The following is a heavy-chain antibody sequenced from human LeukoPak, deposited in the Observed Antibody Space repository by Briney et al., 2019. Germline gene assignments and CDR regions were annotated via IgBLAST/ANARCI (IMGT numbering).Heavy chain of an antibody. CDR2: ISYDGSNK. D-gene: IGHD4-17*01. J-gene: IGHJ4*02. CDR1: GFTFSSYA. V-gene: IGHV3-30-3*01. Sequence: GGSLRLSCAASGFTFSSYAMHWVRQAPGKGLEWVAVISYDGSNKYYADSVKGRFTSSRDNSKNTLYLQMNSLRAEDTAVYYCARDVASYGDYRPFDYWGQGTLVTVSS. CDR3: ARDVASYGDYRPFDY.